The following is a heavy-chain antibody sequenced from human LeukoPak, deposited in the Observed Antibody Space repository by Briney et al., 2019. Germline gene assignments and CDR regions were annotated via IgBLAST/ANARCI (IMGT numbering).Heavy chain of an antibody. CDR1: GFTFSSYA. D-gene: IGHD4-17*01. Sequence: PGGSLRLSCAASGFTFSSYAMSWVRQAPGKGLEWVSAISGSAGSTYYADSVKGRSTISRDNSKSTLYLQMNSLRAEDTAVYYCARHQTTVTTGLGYWGQGTLVTVSS. CDR2: ISGSAGST. J-gene: IGHJ4*02. V-gene: IGHV3-23*01. CDR3: ARHQTTVTTGLGY.